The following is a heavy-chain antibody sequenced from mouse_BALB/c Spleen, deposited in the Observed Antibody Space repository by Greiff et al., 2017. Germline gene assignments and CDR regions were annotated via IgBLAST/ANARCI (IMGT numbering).Heavy chain of an antibody. Sequence: QVQLQQSGPELVKPGASVKISCKASGYAFSSSWMNWVKQRPGQGLEWIGRIYPGDGDTNYNGKFKGKATLTADKSSSTAYMQLSSLTSVDSAVYFCARSYDYDGGYAMDYWGQGTSVTVSS. V-gene: IGHV1-82*01. CDR2: IYPGDGDT. CDR3: ARSYDYDGGYAMDY. CDR1: GYAFSSSW. J-gene: IGHJ4*01. D-gene: IGHD2-4*01.